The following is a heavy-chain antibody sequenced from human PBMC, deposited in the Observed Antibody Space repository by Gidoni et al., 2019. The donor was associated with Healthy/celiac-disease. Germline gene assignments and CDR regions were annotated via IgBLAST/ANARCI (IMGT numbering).Heavy chain of an antibody. Sequence: EVQLLESGGGLVQPGGSLRLSCAASGFTFSSYAMSWVRQAPGKGLEWVSAISGSGGSTYYADSVKGRFTISRDNSKNTLYLQMNSLRAEDTAVYYCAKAFPYCSNTSCYLFDYWGQGTLVTVSS. J-gene: IGHJ4*02. CDR3: AKAFPYCSNTSCYLFDY. V-gene: IGHV3-23*01. D-gene: IGHD2-2*01. CDR2: ISGSGGST. CDR1: GFTFSSYA.